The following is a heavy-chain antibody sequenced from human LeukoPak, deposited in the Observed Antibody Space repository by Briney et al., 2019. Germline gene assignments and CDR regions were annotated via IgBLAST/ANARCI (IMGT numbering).Heavy chain of an antibody. CDR3: ARVSSSGWSNYYYYGMDV. V-gene: IGHV1-69*04. J-gene: IGHJ6*02. D-gene: IGHD6-19*01. Sequence: ASVKVSCKASGGTFSSYAIIWVRQAPGQGLEWMGRIIPILGIANYAQKFQGRVTITADKSTSTAYMELSSLRSEDTAVYYCARVSSSGWSNYYYYGMDVWGQGTTVTVSS. CDR2: IIPILGIA. CDR1: GGTFSSYA.